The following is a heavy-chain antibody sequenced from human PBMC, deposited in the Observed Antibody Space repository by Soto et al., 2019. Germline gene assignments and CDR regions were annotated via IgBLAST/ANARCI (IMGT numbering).Heavy chain of an antibody. CDR2: INHSGST. Sequence: SETLSLTCAVHGGSFSGYIWTWIRQPPGKGLQWIGNINHSGSTYYNPSLKSRVTISVDTSKNQFSLKLSSVTAADTAVYYCARLIWFGDPIRSGDYYGMDVWGQGTTVTVSS. D-gene: IGHD3-10*01. V-gene: IGHV4-34*01. CDR3: ARLIWFGDPIRSGDYYGMDV. CDR1: GGSFSGYI. J-gene: IGHJ6*02.